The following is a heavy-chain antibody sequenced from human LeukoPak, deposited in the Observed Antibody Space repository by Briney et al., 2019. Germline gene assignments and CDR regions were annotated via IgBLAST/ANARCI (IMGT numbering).Heavy chain of an antibody. CDR3: AREGYGDYHYYGMDV. CDR2: ISAYNGNT. Sequence: GASVKVSCKASGYTFTSYGISWVRQAPGQGLEWMGWISAYNGNTNYAQKLQGRVTMTTDTSTSTAYMELRSLRSDDTAVYYCAREGYGDYHYYGMDVWGQGTTVTVPS. J-gene: IGHJ6*02. D-gene: IGHD4-17*01. CDR1: GYTFTSYG. V-gene: IGHV1-18*01.